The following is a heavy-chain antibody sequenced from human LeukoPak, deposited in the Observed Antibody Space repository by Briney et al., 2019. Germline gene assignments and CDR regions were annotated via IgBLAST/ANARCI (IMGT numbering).Heavy chain of an antibody. CDR3: AKDIHGSGSSHFDY. Sequence: GGSLRLSCAASGFTFSSYSMNWVRQAPGKGLEWVSSISSSSSYIYYADSVKGRFTISRDNAKNSLYLQMNSLRAEDTALYYCAKDIHGSGSSHFDYWGQGTLVTVSS. D-gene: IGHD3-10*01. CDR2: ISSSSSYI. J-gene: IGHJ4*02. CDR1: GFTFSSYS. V-gene: IGHV3-21*04.